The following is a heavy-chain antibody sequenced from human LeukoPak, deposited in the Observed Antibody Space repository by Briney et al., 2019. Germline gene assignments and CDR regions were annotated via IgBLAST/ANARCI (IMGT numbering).Heavy chain of an antibody. CDR3: VRDLGVDTSMIFFDY. D-gene: IGHD5-18*01. V-gene: IGHV1-24*01. CDR1: GYTLTELS. Sequence: ASVKVSCKVSGYTLTELSMHWVRQAPGKGLEWMGGFDPEDGETIYAQKFQGRVTMTEDTSTDTAYMELSSLRSEDTAVFYCVRDLGVDTSMIFFDYWGQGTLVTVSS. CDR2: FDPEDGET. J-gene: IGHJ4*02.